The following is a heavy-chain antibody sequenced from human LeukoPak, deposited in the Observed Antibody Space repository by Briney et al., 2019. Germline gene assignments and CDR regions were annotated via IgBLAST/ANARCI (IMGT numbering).Heavy chain of an antibody. D-gene: IGHD3-16*01. J-gene: IGHJ5*02. Sequence: PGGSLRLSCAASGFTVSSDYMSWVRQAPGKGLEWVSMIYSGGNTYYADSVKGRFTISRDDSKNTLYLQMNSLRAEDTAVYYCARDRGLGGPLGNNWFDPWGQGTLVTVSS. V-gene: IGHV3-53*01. CDR3: ARDRGLGGPLGNNWFDP. CDR2: IYSGGNT. CDR1: GFTVSSDY.